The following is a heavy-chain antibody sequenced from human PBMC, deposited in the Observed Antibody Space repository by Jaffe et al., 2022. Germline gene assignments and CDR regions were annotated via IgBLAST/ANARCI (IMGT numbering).Heavy chain of an antibody. CDR3: AKDQKRDSFSYSSGWYGPPDAFDI. V-gene: IGHV3-23*01. CDR2: ISGSGGST. J-gene: IGHJ3*02. CDR1: GFTFSSYA. Sequence: EVQLLESGGGLVQPGGSLRLSCAASGFTFSSYAMSWVRQAPGKGLEWVSAISGSGGSTYYADSVKGRFTISRDNSKNTLYLQMNSLRAEDTAVYYCAKDQKRDSFSYSSGWYGPPDAFDIWGQGTMVTVSS. D-gene: IGHD6-19*01.